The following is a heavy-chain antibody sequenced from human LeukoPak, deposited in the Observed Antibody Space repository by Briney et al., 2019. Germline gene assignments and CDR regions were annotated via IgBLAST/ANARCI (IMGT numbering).Heavy chain of an antibody. Sequence: SETLSLTCTVSGGSISSYYWSWIRQPPGKGLEWIGYIYYSGSTNYNPSLKSRVTISVDTSKNQFSLKLSSVTAADTAVYYCARRRNYFDYWGQGTLVTVSS. CDR2: IYYSGST. CDR3: ARRRNYFDY. CDR1: GGSISSYY. V-gene: IGHV4-59*08. J-gene: IGHJ4*02.